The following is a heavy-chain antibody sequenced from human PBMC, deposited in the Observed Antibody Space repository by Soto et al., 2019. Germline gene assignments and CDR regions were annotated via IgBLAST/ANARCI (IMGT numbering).Heavy chain of an antibody. V-gene: IGHV3-30*18. CDR1: VFNFDNYG. J-gene: IGHJ4*02. CDR2: ITYDGSNK. D-gene: IGHD1-7*01. CDR3: AKDRVGGTFYTPLGF. Sequence: GGSLRLSCQASVFNFDNYGMHWVRQAPGKGLEWVAVITYDGSNKYYADSVKGRFTISRDNSKNTLSLHLNTLKPEDTAVYHCAKDRVGGTFYTPLGFWGQGTLVTVSS.